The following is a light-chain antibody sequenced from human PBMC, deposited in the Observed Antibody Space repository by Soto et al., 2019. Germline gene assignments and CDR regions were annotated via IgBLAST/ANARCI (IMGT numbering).Light chain of an antibody. J-gene: IGKJ2*01. CDR3: QQLSSSPYT. V-gene: IGKV1-9*01. CDR2: GAS. Sequence: DIQLTQSPSFLSASVGDRVTITCRASQGISRSVAGYQQKPGRAPNLVIYGASTLQVGVPARFSGSGSGTEFTLTVSSLQPEDFATYYCQQLSSSPYTFGQGTKLGIK. CDR1: QGISRS.